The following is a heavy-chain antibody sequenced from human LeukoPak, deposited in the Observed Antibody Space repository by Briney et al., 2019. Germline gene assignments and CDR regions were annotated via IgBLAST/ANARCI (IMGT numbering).Heavy chain of an antibody. CDR1: GFTFSSSD. Sequence: GGSLRLSCAASGFTFSSSDMNWVRQAPGKGLEWVSSISTSSSYIYYADSVKGRFTVSRDNARKSLYLQMNSLRAEDTAVYYCARVQRGIAVALDYWGQGTLATVSS. V-gene: IGHV3-21*01. J-gene: IGHJ4*02. CDR2: ISTSSSYI. D-gene: IGHD6-19*01. CDR3: ARVQRGIAVALDY.